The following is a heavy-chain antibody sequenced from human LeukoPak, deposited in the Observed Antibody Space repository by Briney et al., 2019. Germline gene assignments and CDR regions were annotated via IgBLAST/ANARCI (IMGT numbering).Heavy chain of an antibody. Sequence: PGGSLRLSCAASGFAFSSYGMSWVRQAPGKGLEWVSAISNSGGSLYHADSVKGRFTISRDNFKNTLYLQMNSLGAEDTALYYCAKARGSSWYEFDCWGQGTLVTVSP. CDR3: AKARGSSWYEFDC. J-gene: IGHJ4*02. V-gene: IGHV3-23*01. D-gene: IGHD6-13*01. CDR2: ISNSGGSL. CDR1: GFAFSSYG.